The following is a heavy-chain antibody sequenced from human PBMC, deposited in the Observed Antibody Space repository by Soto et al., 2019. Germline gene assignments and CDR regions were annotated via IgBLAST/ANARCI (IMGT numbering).Heavy chain of an antibody. V-gene: IGHV4-34*01. Sequence: SETLSLTCAVYGGPFSGYYWSWIRQPPGKGLEWIGEINHSGNINYNPSLKSRVTMSVDTSQRHFSLKVNSVTAADTAVYYCARRPYYDSGNYYGRSSGLDVWGQGTTVTVSS. J-gene: IGHJ6*02. CDR2: INHSGNI. D-gene: IGHD3-10*01. CDR1: GGPFSGYY. CDR3: ARRPYYDSGNYYGRSSGLDV.